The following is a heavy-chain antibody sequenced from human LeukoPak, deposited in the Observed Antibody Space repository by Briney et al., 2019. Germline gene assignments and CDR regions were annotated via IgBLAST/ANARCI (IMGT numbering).Heavy chain of an antibody. D-gene: IGHD1-26*01. Sequence: GGSLRLSCAASGFTVSSNYVSWVRQAPGKGLEWISFISSSRSTTYYADSVKGRCTISRDNGKNSMYLQMHSLRAEDTAVYYCVRAEVGTTLKYYYYYMDVWGKGTTVTVSS. J-gene: IGHJ6*03. CDR2: ISSSRSTT. CDR1: GFTVSSNY. V-gene: IGHV3-48*01. CDR3: VRAEVGTTLKYYYYYMDV.